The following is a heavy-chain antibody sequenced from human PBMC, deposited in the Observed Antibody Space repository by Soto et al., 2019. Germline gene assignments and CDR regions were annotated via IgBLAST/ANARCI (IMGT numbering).Heavy chain of an antibody. V-gene: IGHV4-30-2*01. CDR2: IYHSGST. J-gene: IGHJ4*02. D-gene: IGHD2-2*01. CDR1: GGSISSGGYS. CDR3: AREVPAAMGFDY. Sequence: LSLTCAVSGGSISSGGYSWSWIRQPPGKGLEWIGYIYHSGSTYYNPSLKSRVTISVDRSKNQFSLKLSSVTAADTAVYYCAREVPAAMGFDYWGQGTLVTVSS.